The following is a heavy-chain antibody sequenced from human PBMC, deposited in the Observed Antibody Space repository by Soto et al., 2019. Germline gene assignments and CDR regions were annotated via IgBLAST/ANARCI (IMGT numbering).Heavy chain of an antibody. CDR2: ISAAGVST. Sequence: EVQLLESGGDFVQPGGSLRLSCAASGFSFSNYAMLWVRQAPGKGLESISAISAAGVSTYYADSVQGRFTISRDNSKRTVYLKVNSLRPEDTAIYYCGKGHSTTFGVYHYFGMDVWGHGTTVTVSS. J-gene: IGHJ6*02. V-gene: IGHV3-23*01. D-gene: IGHD2-2*01. CDR3: GKGHSTTFGVYHYFGMDV. CDR1: GFSFSNYA.